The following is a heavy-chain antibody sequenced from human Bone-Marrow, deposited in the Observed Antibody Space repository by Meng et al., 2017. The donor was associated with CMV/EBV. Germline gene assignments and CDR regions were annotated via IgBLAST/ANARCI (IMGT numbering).Heavy chain of an antibody. V-gene: IGHV3-30-3*01. J-gene: IGHJ4*02. D-gene: IGHD3-10*01. CDR2: ISYDGSNK. CDR1: GLTFSSYA. Sequence: GGSLRLSCAASGLTFSSYAMHWVRQAPGKGLEWVAVISYDGSNKYYADSVKGRFTISRDNSKNTLYLQMNSLRAEDTAVYYCASRGGAEDIDYWGQGTLVTVSS. CDR3: ASRGGAEDIDY.